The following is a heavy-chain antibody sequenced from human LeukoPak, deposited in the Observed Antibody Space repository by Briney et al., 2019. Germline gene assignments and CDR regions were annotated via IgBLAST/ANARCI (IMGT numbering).Heavy chain of an antibody. V-gene: IGHV4-61*08. J-gene: IGHJ4*02. CDR3: ARDNGDRGLGCHDY. D-gene: IGHD2-15*01. Sequence: PSQTLSLTCTVSGGSISSGDYYWSWIRQPPGKGLEWIGYIYHSGSTNYNPSLKSRVTISVDTSKNQFSLKLSSVTAADTAVYYCARDNGDRGLGCHDYWGQGTLVTVSS. CDR1: GGSISSGDYY. CDR2: IYHSGST.